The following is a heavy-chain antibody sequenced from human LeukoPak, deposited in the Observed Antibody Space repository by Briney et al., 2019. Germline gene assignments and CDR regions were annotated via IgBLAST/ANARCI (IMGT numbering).Heavy chain of an antibody. CDR1: GGSFSGYY. V-gene: IGHV4-34*01. CDR3: ARGWGSSSPFDY. D-gene: IGHD6-6*01. J-gene: IGHJ4*02. CDR2: INHSGST. Sequence: SETLSLTCAVYGGSFSGYYWSWIRQPPGKGLEWIGEINHSGSTNYNPSLKSRVTISVDTSKNQFPLKLSSVTAADTAVYYCARGWGSSSPFDYWGQGTLVTVSS.